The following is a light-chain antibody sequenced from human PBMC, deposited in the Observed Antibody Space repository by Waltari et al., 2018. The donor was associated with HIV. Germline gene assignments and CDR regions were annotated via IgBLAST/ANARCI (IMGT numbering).Light chain of an antibody. CDR1: SLTQYS. CDR3: DSRDANNKQHV. CDR2: GKN. Sequence: SSELTQDPAVSVALGQTVRITCQGDSLTQYSANWYQQKPGQAPLLILYGKNHYRRSGVPARFSGSASGTTASLTITGAQSEDEADYYCDSRDANNKQHVFGTGT. J-gene: IGLJ1*01. V-gene: IGLV3-19*01.